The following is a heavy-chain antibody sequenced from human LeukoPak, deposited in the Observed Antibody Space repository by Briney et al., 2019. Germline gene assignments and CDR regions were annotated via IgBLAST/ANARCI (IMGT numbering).Heavy chain of an antibody. V-gene: IGHV3-53*01. J-gene: IGHJ6*02. CDR1: GFTVSSNY. D-gene: IGHD1-26*01. Sequence: PGGSLRLSCAASGFTVSSNYMSWVRQAPGQGLEWVSVIYSGGSTYYADSVKGRFTISRDNSKNTLYLHMNSLRAEDTAVYYCARDRVSGSYYRDYYYYYGMDVWGQGTTVTVSS. CDR3: ARDRVSGSYYRDYYYYYGMDV. CDR2: IYSGGST.